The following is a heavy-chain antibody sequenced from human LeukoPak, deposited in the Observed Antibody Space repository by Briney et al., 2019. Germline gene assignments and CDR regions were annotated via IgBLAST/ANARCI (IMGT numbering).Heavy chain of an antibody. J-gene: IGHJ3*02. D-gene: IGHD3-16*01. CDR2: IYFTGTT. CDR3: ARQLGAYSYPFDI. V-gene: IGHV4-39*01. CDR1: GGSISSSSYY. Sequence: PSETLSLTCTVSGGSISSSSYYWGWIRQPPGKGLGWIGSIYFTGTTLYNPSLTSRVTISVDTSKNQFSLRLNSVTAADTAVYYCARQLGAYSYPFDIWGQGTKVTVSS.